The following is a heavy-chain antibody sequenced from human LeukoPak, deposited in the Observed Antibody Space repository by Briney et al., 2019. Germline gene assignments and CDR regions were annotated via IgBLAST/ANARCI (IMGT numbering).Heavy chain of an antibody. J-gene: IGHJ5*02. CDR2: VYTNGTT. CDR3: ARGECGIDCPKYNWFDP. Sequence: SETLSLTCTVSGASISSGSYYWSWIWQPAGRGLEYIGRVYTNGTTNYNPSLQSRLTISLDTSKNLFSLQLTSVTAADTAVYYCARGECGIDCPKYNWFDPWGQGTLVTVST. CDR1: GASISSGSYY. V-gene: IGHV4-61*02. D-gene: IGHD2-21*02.